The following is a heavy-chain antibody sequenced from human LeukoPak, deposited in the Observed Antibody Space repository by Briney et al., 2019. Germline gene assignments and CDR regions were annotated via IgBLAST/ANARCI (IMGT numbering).Heavy chain of an antibody. D-gene: IGHD5-18*01. CDR1: GGTFSSYA. CDR3: AREQPSYEYAFDI. Sequence: ASVKVSCKASGGTFSSYAISWVRQAPGQGLEWMGWISAYNGNTNYAQNLQGRVTMSTDTSTSTAYMELKSLRSDDTAVYYCAREQPSYEYAFDIWGQGTMVTVSS. J-gene: IGHJ3*02. V-gene: IGHV1-18*01. CDR2: ISAYNGNT.